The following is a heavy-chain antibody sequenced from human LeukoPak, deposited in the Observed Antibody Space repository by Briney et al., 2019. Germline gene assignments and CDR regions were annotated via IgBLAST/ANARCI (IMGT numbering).Heavy chain of an antibody. CDR1: GGSISSYY. V-gene: IGHV4-59*01. Sequence: SETLSLTCTVSGGSISSYYWSWIRQPPAKGLEWIGYIYYSGSTNYNPSLKSRVTISVDTSKNQFSLKLSSVTAADTAVYYCASQNWGSASFDYWGQGTLVTVSS. CDR2: IYYSGST. D-gene: IGHD7-27*01. CDR3: ASQNWGSASFDY. J-gene: IGHJ4*02.